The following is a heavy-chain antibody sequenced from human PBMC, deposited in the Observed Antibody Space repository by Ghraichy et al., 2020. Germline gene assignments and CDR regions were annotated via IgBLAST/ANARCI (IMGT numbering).Heavy chain of an antibody. Sequence: GSLRLSCAASGFTFSSYAMSWVRQAPGKGLEWVSAISGSGCSTYYADSVKGRFTISRDNSKNTLYLQMNSLRAEDTAVYYCAKDRSIVGATIDAFDIWGQGTMVTVSS. CDR2: ISGSGCST. CDR3: AKDRSIVGATIDAFDI. D-gene: IGHD1-26*01. V-gene: IGHV3-23*01. J-gene: IGHJ3*02. CDR1: GFTFSSYA.